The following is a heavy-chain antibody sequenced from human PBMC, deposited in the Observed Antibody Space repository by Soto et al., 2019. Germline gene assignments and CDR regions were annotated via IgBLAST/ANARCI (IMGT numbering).Heavy chain of an antibody. CDR3: ARDGTLGYCSGGSCYSEHLSNPHYYYYGMDV. CDR2: ISAYNGNT. CDR1: GYTFTSYG. J-gene: IGHJ6*02. Sequence: ASVKVSCKASGYTFTSYGISWVRQAPGQGLEWMGWISAYNGNTNYAQKLQGRVTMTTDTSTSTAYMELRSLRSDETAVYYCARDGTLGYCSGGSCYSEHLSNPHYYYYGMDVWGQGTTVTVSS. D-gene: IGHD2-15*01. V-gene: IGHV1-18*01.